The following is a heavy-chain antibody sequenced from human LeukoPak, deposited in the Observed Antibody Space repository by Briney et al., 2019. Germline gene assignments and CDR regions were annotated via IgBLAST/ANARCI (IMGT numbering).Heavy chain of an antibody. D-gene: IGHD6-19*01. CDR1: GFTFSIYS. CDR2: ISSSSSYI. CDR3: ARVDYSSGWYGFDY. J-gene: IGHJ4*02. Sequence: GGSVILSCPASGFTFSIYSMNSVGQAPGKGLEWVSSISSSSSYIYYADSVKGRFTITRDNAKNSLYLQMNSLRAEDTAVYYCARVDYSSGWYGFDYWGQGTVVTVSA. V-gene: IGHV3-21*01.